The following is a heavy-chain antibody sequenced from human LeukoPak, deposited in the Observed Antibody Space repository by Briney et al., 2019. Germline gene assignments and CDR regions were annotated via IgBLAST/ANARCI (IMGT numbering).Heavy chain of an antibody. V-gene: IGHV1-46*01. D-gene: IGHD3-3*01. CDR2: INPSGGST. Sequence: AASVKVSCKASGYTFTSYYMHWVRQAPGQGLEWMGIINPSGGSTSYAQKFQGRVTMTEDTSTDTAYMELSSLRSEDTAVYYCAKDLGYDFWSGYSPLDAFDIWGQGTMVTVSS. CDR1: GYTFTSYY. CDR3: AKDLGYDFWSGYSPLDAFDI. J-gene: IGHJ3*02.